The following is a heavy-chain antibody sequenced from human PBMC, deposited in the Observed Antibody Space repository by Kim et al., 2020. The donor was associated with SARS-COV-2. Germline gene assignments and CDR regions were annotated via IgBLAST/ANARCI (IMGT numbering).Heavy chain of an antibody. J-gene: IGHJ6*02. CDR3: ARDLYLHYYDSSGYPEYYYGMDV. CDR1: GGSISSYY. CDR2: IYYSGST. D-gene: IGHD3-22*01. V-gene: IGHV4-59*01. Sequence: SETLSLICTVSGGSISSYYWSWIRQPPGKGLEWIGYIYYSGSTNYNPSLKSRVTISVDTSKNQFSLKLSSVTAADTAVYYCARDLYLHYYDSSGYPEYYYGMDVWGQGTTVTVSS.